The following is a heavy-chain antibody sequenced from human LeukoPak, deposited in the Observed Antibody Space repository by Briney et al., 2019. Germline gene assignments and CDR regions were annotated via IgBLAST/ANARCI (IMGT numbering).Heavy chain of an antibody. CDR3: AKDRGYGGNSALDY. D-gene: IGHD4-23*01. V-gene: IGHV3-23*01. J-gene: IGHJ4*02. Sequence: GASLRLSCATSGFTFSSYGMSWVRQAPGKGLEWVSAISGSSGTAYYADSVKGRFTISRDNSKNTLYLQMNSLSAEDTAVYYCAKDRGYGGNSALDYWGQGTLVIVSS. CDR1: GFTFSSYG. CDR2: ISGSSGTA.